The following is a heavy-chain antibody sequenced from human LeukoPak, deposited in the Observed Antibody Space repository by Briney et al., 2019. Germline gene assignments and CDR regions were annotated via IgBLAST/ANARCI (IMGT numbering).Heavy chain of an antibody. CDR1: GYTFTGYC. CDR2: INPNSGGT. J-gene: IGHJ4*02. CDR3: ARDGSWAVDPADY. D-gene: IGHD3-10*01. Sequence: GASVKVSCKASGYTFTGYCMHWVRQAPGQGLEWMGWINPNSGGTNYAQKFQGRVTMTRDTSISTAYMELSRLRSDDTAVYYCARDGSWAVDPADYWGQGTLVTVSS. V-gene: IGHV1-2*02.